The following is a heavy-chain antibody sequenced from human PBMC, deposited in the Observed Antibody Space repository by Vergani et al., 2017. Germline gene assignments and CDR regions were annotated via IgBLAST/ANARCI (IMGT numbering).Heavy chain of an antibody. Sequence: EVQLVESGGGLVKPAASLRLSCAASGFTFSSYSMNLVRQAPGKGLEWVSPISSSSSYIYYADSVKGRSTISKDNAKNSLYLQMNSLRAEDTAVYYWAGAPNLGYCSSTSCPEGSYMDVWGKGTTVTVSS. CDR1: GFTFSSYS. CDR3: AGAPNLGYCSSTSCPEGSYMDV. V-gene: IGHV3-21*01. CDR2: ISSSSSYI. J-gene: IGHJ6*03. D-gene: IGHD2-2*01.